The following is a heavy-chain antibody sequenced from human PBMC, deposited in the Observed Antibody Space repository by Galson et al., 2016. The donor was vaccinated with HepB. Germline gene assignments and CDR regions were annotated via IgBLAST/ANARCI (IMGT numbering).Heavy chain of an antibody. J-gene: IGHJ4*02. CDR2: IKSDESWK. D-gene: IGHD5-24*01. Sequence: SLRLPCAASGFTFSSYWMHWVRQAPGKGLVWVSRIKSDESWKNYADSVKGRFTISRDNAKNTLYLQMNSLRAEDTAVYYCARDGDAYNFDYWGQGTLVTVSS. CDR3: ARDGDAYNFDY. V-gene: IGHV3-74*01. CDR1: GFTFSSYW.